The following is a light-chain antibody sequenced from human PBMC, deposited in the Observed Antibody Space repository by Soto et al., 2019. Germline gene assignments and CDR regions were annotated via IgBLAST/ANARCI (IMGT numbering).Light chain of an antibody. CDR3: QQYGSSPLT. V-gene: IGKV3-20*01. CDR1: QSVRSNY. CDR2: DAS. Sequence: EIVLTQSPDNLSSSPGERATLSCRASQSVRSNYLAWYQQKPGQAPRFLIYDASSRATGIPDRFSGSGSGTDFTLTISRLEPEDFAVYYSQQYGSSPLTFGGGTKVEIK. J-gene: IGKJ4*01.